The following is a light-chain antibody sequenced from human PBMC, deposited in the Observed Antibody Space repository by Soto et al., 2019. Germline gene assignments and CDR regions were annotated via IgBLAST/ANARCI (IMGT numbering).Light chain of an antibody. Sequence: EIVLTQSPGTLSLSPGERATLSCRATQSVSSSYIVWYQQKPGQAPRLLIYGASSRATGIPDRFSGSGSGTDFTLTISRLEPEDFAVYYCQRYGGSLYTFGQGTKLELK. V-gene: IGKV3-20*01. CDR3: QRYGGSLYT. CDR2: GAS. CDR1: QSVSSSY. J-gene: IGKJ2*01.